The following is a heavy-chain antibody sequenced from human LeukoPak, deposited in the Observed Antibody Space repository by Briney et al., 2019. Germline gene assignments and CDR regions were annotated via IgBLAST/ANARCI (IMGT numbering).Heavy chain of an antibody. J-gene: IGHJ4*02. CDR2: ISAYNGKS. D-gene: IGHD3-3*01. V-gene: IGHV1-18*01. CDR1: GYSFTSFG. CDR3: TRDLGNYDSWSGYSIFFDY. Sequence: ASVKVSCKASGYSFTSFGISWVRQAPGQGSEWMGWISAYNGKSNYVQKFQDRVTMTADTSTSTAYMELRSLRSDDTAVYYCTRDLGNYDSWSGYSIFFDYWGQGTLVTVSS.